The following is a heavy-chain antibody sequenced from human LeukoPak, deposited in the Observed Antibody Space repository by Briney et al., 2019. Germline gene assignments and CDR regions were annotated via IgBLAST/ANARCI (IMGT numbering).Heavy chain of an antibody. V-gene: IGHV1-69*01. D-gene: IGHD6-13*01. J-gene: IGHJ3*02. CDR1: GGTFSSYA. Sequence: SVKVSCKASGGTFSSYAISWVRQAPGQGLEWMGGIIPIFGTANYAQKFQGRVTITADESTSTAYMGLSSLRSEDTAVYYCARGGPYSSSWLYDAFDIWGQGTMVTVSS. CDR3: ARGGPYSSSWLYDAFDI. CDR2: IIPIFGTA.